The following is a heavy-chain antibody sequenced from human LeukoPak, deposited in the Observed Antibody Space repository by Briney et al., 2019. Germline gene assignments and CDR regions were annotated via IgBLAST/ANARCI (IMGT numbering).Heavy chain of an antibody. CDR2: IRSDEINK. D-gene: IGHD4-17*01. CDR1: GFIFCSFA. J-gene: IGHJ4*02. CDR3: TKNAFGDFLPGDY. V-gene: IGHV3-30*02. Sequence: GGSLRLSCAASGFIFCSFAMNWVRQAPGKGLEWVAFIRSDEINKYYTDSVKGRFTISRDNSKNTLYLQMSSLRAEDTAVYYCTKNAFGDFLPGDYWGQGALVTVSS.